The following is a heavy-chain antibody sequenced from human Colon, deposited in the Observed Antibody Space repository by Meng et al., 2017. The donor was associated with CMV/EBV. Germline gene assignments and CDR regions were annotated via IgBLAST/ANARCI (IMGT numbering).Heavy chain of an antibody. Sequence: KASGYTFTSYGISWVRQAPGQGLEWMGWINTNNGKTNYAQNLQGRVTMTTDTSSTTAYMELRSLISDDTAVYYCARDIASTGTGGPDYWGQGTLVTVSS. D-gene: IGHD6-13*01. J-gene: IGHJ4*02. CDR2: INTNNGKT. CDR1: GYTFTSYG. CDR3: ARDIASTGTGGPDY. V-gene: IGHV1-18*01.